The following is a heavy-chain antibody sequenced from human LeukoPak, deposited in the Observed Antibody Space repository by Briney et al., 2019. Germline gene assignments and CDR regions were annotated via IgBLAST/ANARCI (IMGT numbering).Heavy chain of an antibody. Sequence: ASVKVSCKVSGYTLTELSMHWVRQAPGKGLEWMGGFDSEDGERIYAQKFQGRVTMTEDTSTDTAYMELSSLRSDDTAVYYCASGGGSFGDVWGQGTMVTVSS. CDR2: FDSEDGER. CDR1: GYTLTELS. J-gene: IGHJ3*01. D-gene: IGHD2-15*01. V-gene: IGHV1-24*01. CDR3: ASGGGSFGDV.